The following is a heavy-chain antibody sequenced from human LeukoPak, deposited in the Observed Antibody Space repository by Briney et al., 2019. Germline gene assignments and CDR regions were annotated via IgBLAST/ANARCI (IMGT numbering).Heavy chain of an antibody. CDR2: IWYDGSNK. CDR1: GFTFSSYG. J-gene: IGHJ4*02. Sequence: PGRSLRLSCAASGFTFSSYGMHWVRQAPGKGLEWVAVIWYDGSNKYYADSVKGRFTISRDNSKNTLYLQMNSLRAEDTAVYYCARDFRGPYGDYSIGYRGQGTLVTVSS. CDR3: ARDFRGPYGDYSIGY. D-gene: IGHD4-17*01. V-gene: IGHV3-33*01.